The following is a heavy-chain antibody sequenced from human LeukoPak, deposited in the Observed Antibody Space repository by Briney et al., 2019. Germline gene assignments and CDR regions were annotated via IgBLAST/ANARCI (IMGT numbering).Heavy chain of an antibody. D-gene: IGHD5-12*01. V-gene: IGHV1-18*01. CDR1: GFTFTRYG. Sequence: ASVKVSCKASGFTFTRYGISWVRQAPGQGLGWMGLISAYNGDTKYAQKFQDRLTLTTDTSTTTAYMELRSLRSDDTAVYSCARAPSNTGGYDAWADYYGQGTLVTV. CDR2: ISAYNGDT. J-gene: IGHJ4*02. CDR3: ARAPSNTGGYDAWADY.